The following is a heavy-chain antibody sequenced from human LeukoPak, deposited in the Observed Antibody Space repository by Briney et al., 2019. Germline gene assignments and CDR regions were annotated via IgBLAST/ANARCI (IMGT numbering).Heavy chain of an antibody. Sequence: SETLSLTCAVYGGSFSGYYWGWIRQPPGKGLEWIGSTLYTGTTHYNPSFKSRATLSVDTSKKQVSLRLTSVTAADTAVYYCARLTIFGVLTINWFDPWGQGTLVTVSS. CDR3: ARLTIFGVLTINWFDP. D-gene: IGHD3-3*01. V-gene: IGHV4-34*12. J-gene: IGHJ5*02. CDR1: GGSFSGYY. CDR2: TLYTGTT.